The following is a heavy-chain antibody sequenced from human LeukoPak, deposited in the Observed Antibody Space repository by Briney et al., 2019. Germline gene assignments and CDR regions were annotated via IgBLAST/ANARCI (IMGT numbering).Heavy chain of an antibody. J-gene: IGHJ4*02. CDR3: AIGVGVAVVTFDY. D-gene: IGHD2-21*02. Sequence: GGSLRLSCAASGFSVSSNFMSWVRQAPGKGLEWVSVIYSGDSTYYADSVKGRFTISRDNSKNTVYFQMNSLRAEDTAIYYCAIGVGVAVVTFDYWGQGTLVTVSS. V-gene: IGHV3-53*01. CDR1: GFSVSSNF. CDR2: IYSGDST.